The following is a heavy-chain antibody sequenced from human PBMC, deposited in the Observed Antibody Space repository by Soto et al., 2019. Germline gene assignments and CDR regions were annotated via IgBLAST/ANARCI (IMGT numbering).Heavy chain of an antibody. Sequence: PSETLSLTCAVSGGTISSSSYYWGWLRQPPGKGLEWIGSIYYSGSTYYNPSLKSRVTISVDTSKNQFSLTLSSVTAADTAVYYCARTYGDSDAFDIWGQGTMVTVSS. CDR2: IYYSGST. CDR1: GGTISSSSYY. CDR3: ARTYGDSDAFDI. J-gene: IGHJ3*02. D-gene: IGHD4-17*01. V-gene: IGHV4-39*01.